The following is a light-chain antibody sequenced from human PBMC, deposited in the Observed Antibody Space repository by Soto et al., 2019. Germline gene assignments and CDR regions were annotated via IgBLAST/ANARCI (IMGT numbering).Light chain of an antibody. V-gene: IGKV1-33*01. Sequence: DTQMTQSPSSLSASVGDTVTITCQASRDIADSLNWYQQRAGQAPKLLIYDASNLQSGVPARFSGSGNGTSFILTINSLQPEDFATYYCQQYDDPFTFGGGTKVEIK. CDR1: RDIADS. CDR2: DAS. J-gene: IGKJ4*01. CDR3: QQYDDPFT.